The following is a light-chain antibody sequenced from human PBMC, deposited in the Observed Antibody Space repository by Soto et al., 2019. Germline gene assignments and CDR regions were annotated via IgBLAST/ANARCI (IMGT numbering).Light chain of an antibody. J-gene: IGKJ4*01. CDR2: GAS. V-gene: IGKV3-20*01. CDR3: QQYGSSPLT. CDR1: QSVSSTY. Sequence: EIVLTQSPGTLSLSPLEIATLSFMASQSVSSTYLAWYQQKPGQAPRLLIYGASSRATGIPDRFSGSGSGTDFTLTISRLEPQDFAVYYYQQYGSSPLTFGGGTKVDI.